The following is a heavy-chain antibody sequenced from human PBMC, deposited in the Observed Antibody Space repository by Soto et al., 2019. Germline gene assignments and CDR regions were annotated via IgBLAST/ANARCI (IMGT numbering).Heavy chain of an antibody. CDR1: GGLFSSYA. D-gene: IGHD3-22*01. CDR2: IIPVFSTA. Sequence: EQLVQSGAEVKKPGSSVKVSCKASGGLFSSYAISWVRQAPGQGLEWMGGIIPVFSTAYYAQKFQGRVTITADVSTNTAYREVSILLSEDTARYYCAWGCSGYVWFKEFWGQGSLVTVSS. V-gene: IGHV1-69*01. J-gene: IGHJ4*02. CDR3: AWGCSGYVWFKEF.